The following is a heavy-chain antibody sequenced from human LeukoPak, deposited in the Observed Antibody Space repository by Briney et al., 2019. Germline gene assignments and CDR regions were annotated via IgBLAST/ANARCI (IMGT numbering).Heavy chain of an antibody. J-gene: IGHJ4*02. CDR2: INPSGGST. CDR1: GYTFTSYY. CDR3: ARDAETTVTTSYDY. D-gene: IGHD4-17*01. V-gene: IGHV1-46*01. Sequence: ASVKVSCMASGYTFTSYYMHSVRQSPGQGLERIAIINPSGGSTSYAQKFQGRVTMTRDTSTSTVYMELSSLRSEDTAVYYCARDAETTVTTSYDYWGQGTLVTVSS.